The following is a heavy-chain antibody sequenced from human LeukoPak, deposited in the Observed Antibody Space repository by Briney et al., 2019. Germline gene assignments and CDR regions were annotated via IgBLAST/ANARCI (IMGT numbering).Heavy chain of an antibody. V-gene: IGHV3-23*01. Sequence: GGSLRLSCAASDFTFRTYPMSWLRQAPGKGLEWVSAISVTGATYYAGSVKGRFTISRDNSKNTLYLQMTSLRADDTAVYYCAKDSRWPNDAFDIWGQGTLVTVSS. D-gene: IGHD6-13*01. CDR2: ISVTGAT. J-gene: IGHJ3*02. CDR3: AKDSRWPNDAFDI. CDR1: DFTFRTYP.